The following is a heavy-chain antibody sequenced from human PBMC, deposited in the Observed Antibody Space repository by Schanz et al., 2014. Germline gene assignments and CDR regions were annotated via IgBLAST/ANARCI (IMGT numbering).Heavy chain of an antibody. D-gene: IGHD2-2*01. CDR3: ARAARRTRVVPLYFDY. Sequence: QVQLQQWGAGLLKPSETLSLTCAVYGGSFSGYYWSWIRQPPGKGLEWIAEINHGGSTNYNPSLKSRVTISVHTSKNQFSLKLRSVTAADTAVYYCARAARRTRVVPLYFDYWGRGTLVTVSS. J-gene: IGHJ4*02. V-gene: IGHV4-34*01. CDR2: INHGGST. CDR1: GGSFSGYY.